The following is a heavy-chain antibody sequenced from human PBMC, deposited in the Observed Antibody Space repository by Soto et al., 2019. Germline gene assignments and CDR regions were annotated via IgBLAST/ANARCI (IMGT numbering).Heavy chain of an antibody. CDR3: AKTKPLEYDFWSGIETDYYYYYMDV. Sequence: GGSLRLSCAASGFTFSSYAMSWVRQAPGKGLEWVSAISGSGGSTYYADSVKGRFTISRDNSKNTLYLQMNSLRAEDTAVYYCAKTKPLEYDFWSGIETDYYYYYMDVWAKRTTVTVSS. V-gene: IGHV3-23*01. D-gene: IGHD3-3*01. J-gene: IGHJ6*03. CDR1: GFTFSSYA. CDR2: ISGSGGST.